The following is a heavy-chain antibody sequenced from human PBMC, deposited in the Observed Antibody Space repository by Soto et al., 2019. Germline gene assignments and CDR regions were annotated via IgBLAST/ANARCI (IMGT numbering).Heavy chain of an antibody. V-gene: IGHV1-69*13. J-gene: IGHJ6*02. D-gene: IGHD3-10*01. CDR3: ARAAQMVRGVLPYCYGMDV. CDR2: IIPIFGTA. CDR1: GGTFSSYA. Sequence: SVKVSCKASGGTFSSYAISWVRQAPGQGLEWMGGIIPIFGTANYAQKFQGRVTITADESTSTAYMELSSLRSEDTAAYYCARAAQMVRGVLPYCYGMDVWGQGTTVTVSS.